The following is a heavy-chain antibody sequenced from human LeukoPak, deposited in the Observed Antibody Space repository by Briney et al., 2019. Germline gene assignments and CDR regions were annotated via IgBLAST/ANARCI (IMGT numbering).Heavy chain of an antibody. CDR1: GFTFSSNW. CDR3: VPADKQ. V-gene: IGHV3-74*01. Sequence: GGSQRLSCAASGFTFSSNWMHWVRQAPGKGLMWVSLINPDGSRTGYADSVKGRFTISRDNAKNTLSLQMNSLRAEDTAVYYCVPADKQWGQGTLVTVSS. J-gene: IGHJ4*02. CDR2: INPDGSRT.